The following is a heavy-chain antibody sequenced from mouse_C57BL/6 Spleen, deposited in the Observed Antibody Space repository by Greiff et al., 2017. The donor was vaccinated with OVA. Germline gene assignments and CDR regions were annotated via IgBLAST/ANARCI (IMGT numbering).Heavy chain of an antibody. CDR3: ARSYDGYYVHCWYFDV. V-gene: IGHV1-72*01. CDR1: GYTFTSYW. J-gene: IGHJ1*03. D-gene: IGHD2-3*01. CDR2: IDPNSGGT. Sequence: QVQLQQPGAELVKPGASVKLSCKASGYTFTSYWMHWVKQRPGRGLEWIGRIDPNSGGTKYNEKFKSKATLTVDKPSSTAYMQLSSLTSEDSAVYYCARSYDGYYVHCWYFDVWGTGTTVTVSS.